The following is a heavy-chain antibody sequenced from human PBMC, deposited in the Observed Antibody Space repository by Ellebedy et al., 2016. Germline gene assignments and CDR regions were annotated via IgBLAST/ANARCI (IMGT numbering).Heavy chain of an antibody. CDR1: GFTFSTYW. CDR2: INGDGSTT. J-gene: IGHJ4*02. V-gene: IGHV3-74*01. CDR3: ASIHFDY. Sequence: GESLKISXAASGFTFSTYWMHWLRQAPGKGLVWVSRINGDGSTTNYADSAKGRFTICRDNAKNTLYLQMNSLRGEDTAVYYCASIHFDYWGQGTLVTVSS.